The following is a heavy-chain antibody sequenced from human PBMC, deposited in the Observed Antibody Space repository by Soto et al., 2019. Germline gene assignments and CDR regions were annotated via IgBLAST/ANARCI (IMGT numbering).Heavy chain of an antibody. D-gene: IGHD1-26*01. J-gene: IGHJ4*02. CDR2: IIADNGNT. Sequence: ASVKVSCKASGYTFTXYAIHWVRQAPGQRLEWMGWIIADNGNTKYSQKFQGRVTITRDVSANTASLELISLRSEDTAVYYCARGSGSFFPYFNYWSQGTLVTVS. CDR1: GYTFTXYA. V-gene: IGHV1-3*01. CDR3: ARGSGSFFPYFNY.